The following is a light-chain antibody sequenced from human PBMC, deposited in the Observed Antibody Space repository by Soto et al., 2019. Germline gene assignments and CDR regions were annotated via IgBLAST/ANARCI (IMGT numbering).Light chain of an antibody. Sequence: DIQMTQSPSSLSASVGDRVTITCRASQYISDFLNWYQQKPGKAPVILIYAASTLQSGVPSRFTGSRSETNFTLIISSLQPEDFATYYCQQYNSHWTFGQGTKVDI. CDR1: QYISDF. CDR2: AAS. CDR3: QQYNSHWT. V-gene: IGKV1-39*01. J-gene: IGKJ1*01.